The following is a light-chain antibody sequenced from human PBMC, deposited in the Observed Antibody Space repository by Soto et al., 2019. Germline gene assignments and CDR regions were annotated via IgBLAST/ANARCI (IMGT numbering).Light chain of an antibody. Sequence: DIQMTQTPSTLSESVGDRVTITCRASQRISSRLAWYQQIPGKAPKRLIYDASSLESGVPSRFSGSGSGTEFTLSISSLQPDDFATYYCQQYNSYSPRTFGQGTKVDNK. CDR2: DAS. CDR3: QQYNSYSPRT. V-gene: IGKV1-5*01. CDR1: QRISSR. J-gene: IGKJ1*01.